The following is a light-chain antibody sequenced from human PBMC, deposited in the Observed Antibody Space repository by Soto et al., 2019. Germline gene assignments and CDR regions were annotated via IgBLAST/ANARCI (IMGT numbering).Light chain of an antibody. V-gene: IGLV2-14*01. CDR2: EVT. Sequence: QSALTQPASVSGSLGQSITISCTGTSSDVGGYNYVSWYQQHPGKDPKVVIFEVTNRPSGVSSRFSGSKSGNTASLTVSGLHAEDEGDYYCSSETSSSTVLFGGGTKLTVL. J-gene: IGLJ2*01. CDR3: SSETSSSTVL. CDR1: SSDVGGYNY.